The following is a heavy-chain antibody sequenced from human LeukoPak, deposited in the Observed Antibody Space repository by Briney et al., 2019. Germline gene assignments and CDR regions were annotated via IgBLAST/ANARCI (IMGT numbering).Heavy chain of an antibody. V-gene: IGHV1-18*01. J-gene: IGHJ4*02. CDR3: ARREERLGRYDY. CDR2: ISAYNGNT. D-gene: IGHD7-27*01. CDR1: GYSFTSYG. Sequence: ASVKVSCKASGYSFTSYGISWVRQAPGQGLEWMGWISAYNGNTNYAQKLQGRVTMTTDTSTSTAYMELRSLRSDDTAVYYCARREERLGRYDYWGQGTLVTVSS.